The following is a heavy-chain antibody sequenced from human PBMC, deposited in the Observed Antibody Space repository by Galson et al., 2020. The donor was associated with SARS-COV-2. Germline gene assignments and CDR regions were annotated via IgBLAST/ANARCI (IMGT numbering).Heavy chain of an antibody. V-gene: IGHV3-9*01. CDR3: AKDSRYNRNWVTD. Sequence: GGSLRLSCVGSGFTFDDFAMHWVRQPPGKGLEWVSSISWNGGDKEYADSVKGRVIVSRDNAHNAMYLQMNNLRPEDTAFYFCAKDSRYNRNWVTDWGPGTLVTVSS. D-gene: IGHD1-20*01. J-gene: IGHJ4*02. CDR2: ISWNGGDK. CDR1: GFTFDDFA.